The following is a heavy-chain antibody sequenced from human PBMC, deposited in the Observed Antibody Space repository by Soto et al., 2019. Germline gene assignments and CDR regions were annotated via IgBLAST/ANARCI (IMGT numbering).Heavy chain of an antibody. CDR2: IWYDGSNK. Sequence: QVQLVESGGGVVQPGRSLRLSCAASGFTFSSYGMHWVRQAPGKGLEWVAVIWYDGSNKYYADSVKGRFTISRDNSKNTLYLQMNSLRVEDTAVYYCASFANWGGYFDYWGQGTLVTVSS. CDR1: GFTFSSYG. CDR3: ASFANWGGYFDY. J-gene: IGHJ4*02. V-gene: IGHV3-33*01. D-gene: IGHD7-27*01.